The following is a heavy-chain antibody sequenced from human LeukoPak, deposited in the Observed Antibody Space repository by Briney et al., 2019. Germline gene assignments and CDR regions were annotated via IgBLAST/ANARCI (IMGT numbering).Heavy chain of an antibody. CDR1: GFTFSSYG. V-gene: IGHV3-30*18. D-gene: IGHD6-19*01. Sequence: PGRSLRLSCAASGFTFSSYGMHWVRQAPGKGLEWVAVISYDGSNKYYADSVKGRFTISRDNSKNTLYLQVNSLRAEDTAVYYCAKGGRIAVAGPLWYWGQGTLVTVSS. J-gene: IGHJ4*02. CDR3: AKGGRIAVAGPLWY. CDR2: ISYDGSNK.